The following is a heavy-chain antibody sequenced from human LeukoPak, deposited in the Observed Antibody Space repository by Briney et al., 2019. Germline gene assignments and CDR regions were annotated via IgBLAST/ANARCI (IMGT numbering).Heavy chain of an antibody. J-gene: IGHJ4*02. Sequence: GASVKVSCKASGYTFTSYGISWVRQAPGQGLEWMGWISAYNGNTNYAQKLQGRVTMTTDTSTSTAYLQWSSLKASDTAMYYCARLSPAYDILIDYWGQGTLVTVSS. D-gene: IGHD3-9*01. V-gene: IGHV1-18*01. CDR1: GYTFTSYG. CDR3: ARLSPAYDILIDY. CDR2: ISAYNGNT.